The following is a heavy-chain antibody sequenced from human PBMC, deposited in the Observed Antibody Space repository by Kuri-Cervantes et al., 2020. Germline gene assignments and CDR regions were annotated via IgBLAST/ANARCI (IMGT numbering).Heavy chain of an antibody. J-gene: IGHJ5*02. CDR3: ARAANSRGYCSGGSCYWAYWFDP. CDR2: IYYSGST. V-gene: IGHV4-61*05. CDR1: GGSISSSRYY. Sequence: GSLRLSCTVSGGSISSSRYYWGWIRQPPGKGLEWIGYIYYSGSTNYNPSLKSRVTISVDTSKNQFSLKLSSVTAADTAVYYCARAANSRGYCSGGSCYWAYWFDPWGQGTLVTVSS. D-gene: IGHD2-15*01.